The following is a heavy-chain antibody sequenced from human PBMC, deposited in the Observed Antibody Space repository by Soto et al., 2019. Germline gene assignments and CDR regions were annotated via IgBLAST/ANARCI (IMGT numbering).Heavy chain of an antibody. CDR2: ISWNSGSI. Sequence: GGSLRLSCAASGFTFDDYAMHWVRQAPGKGLEWVSGISWNSGSIGYADSVKGRFTISRDNAKNSLYLQMNSLRAEDTALYYCAKGYNWNDATYYMDVWGKGTTVTVSS. V-gene: IGHV3-9*01. J-gene: IGHJ6*03. CDR1: GFTFDDYA. CDR3: AKGYNWNDATYYMDV. D-gene: IGHD1-1*01.